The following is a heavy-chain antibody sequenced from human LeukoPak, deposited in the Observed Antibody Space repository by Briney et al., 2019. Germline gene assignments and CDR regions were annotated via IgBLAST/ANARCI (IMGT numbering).Heavy chain of an antibody. J-gene: IGHJ4*02. Sequence: VASVEVSCKASGYTFINYDIMWVRQATGQGLEWMGWMNSNSGNTGYAQKFQGRVTMTRDTSMSTAYMELSSLRFEDTAVYYCTRGRGGTIVRGYMDYWGQGTLVTVSS. D-gene: IGHD3-10*01. CDR1: GYTFINYD. CDR2: MNSNSGNT. CDR3: TRGRGGTIVRGYMDY. V-gene: IGHV1-8*01.